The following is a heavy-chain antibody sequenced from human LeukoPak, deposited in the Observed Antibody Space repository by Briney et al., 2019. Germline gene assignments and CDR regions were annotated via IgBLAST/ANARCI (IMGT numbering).Heavy chain of an antibody. CDR1: GFTFSSHA. Sequence: GGSLRLSCAASGFTFSSHAMSWVRQAPGKGLEWVSALSGSGGSTYYADSVKGRFTISRDNSKNTLYLQMSSLRAEDTAVYYCAKDGEPDPYYFAHWGQGTLVTVSS. D-gene: IGHD1-26*01. CDR2: LSGSGGST. V-gene: IGHV3-23*01. CDR3: AKDGEPDPYYFAH. J-gene: IGHJ4*02.